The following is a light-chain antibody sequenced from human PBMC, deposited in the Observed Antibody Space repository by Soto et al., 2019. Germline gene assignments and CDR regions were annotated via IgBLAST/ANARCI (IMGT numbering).Light chain of an antibody. V-gene: IGKV3-11*01. Sequence: EIVLTQSPVTLSLSPGERATLSCRASQSVSKYLAWYQQKPGQAPRLLIYHASNRAAGIPARYSGRGSGTDFTLTIRSLEPDVCGFCSSQHRIYWRITFGVGTPVAIE. CDR1: QSVSKY. CDR2: HAS. CDR3: QHRIYWRIT. J-gene: IGKJ4*01.